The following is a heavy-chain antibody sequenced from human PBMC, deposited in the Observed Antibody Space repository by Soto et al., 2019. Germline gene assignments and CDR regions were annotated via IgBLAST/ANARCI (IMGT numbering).Heavy chain of an antibody. V-gene: IGHV4-4*02. CDR2: IYHSGST. D-gene: IGHD2-2*01. Sequence: QVQLQESGPGLVKPSGTLSLTCAVSSGSISSSNWWSWVRQPPGKGLEWIGEIYHSGSTNYNPSLQSRLTISVDKSQNQFSLRLSSVPAADTAVYYCARVAGCSSTSCFYYYYYYMDVWGKGTTVTVSS. J-gene: IGHJ6*03. CDR3: ARVAGCSSTSCFYYYYYYMDV. CDR1: SGSISSSNW.